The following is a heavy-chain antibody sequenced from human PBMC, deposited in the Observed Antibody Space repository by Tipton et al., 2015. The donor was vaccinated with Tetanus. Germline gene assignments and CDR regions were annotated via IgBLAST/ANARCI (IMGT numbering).Heavy chain of an antibody. CDR1: GDSISSSEYY. V-gene: IGHV4-39*01. Sequence: TRSLTCTVSGDSISSSEYYWGWIRQPPGEGLEWIASVYYDGSAYTNPSLKSRIAISIDTSGSQFSLKVHSVTAADTAFYYCTRHVVEAVPRWFDPWGQGTLVTVSS. D-gene: IGHD2-2*01. CDR2: VYYDGSA. CDR3: TRHVVEAVPRWFDP. J-gene: IGHJ5*02.